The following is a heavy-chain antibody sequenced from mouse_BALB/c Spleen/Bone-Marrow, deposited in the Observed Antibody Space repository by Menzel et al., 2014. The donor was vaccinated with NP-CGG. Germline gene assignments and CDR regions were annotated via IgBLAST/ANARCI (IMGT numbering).Heavy chain of an antibody. CDR1: GYTFTDYA. CDR2: ISTYYGDA. Sequence: QVQLQQSGAELVRPGVSVKISCKGSGYTFTDYAMHWVKQSHAKSLEWIGVISTYYGDASYNQKFKGKATMTVDKSSSTAYMELARLTSKDSAIYYCTREGNGNLDYWGQGTTHTVSS. CDR3: TREGNGNLDY. J-gene: IGHJ2*01. D-gene: IGHD2-1*01. V-gene: IGHV1S137*01.